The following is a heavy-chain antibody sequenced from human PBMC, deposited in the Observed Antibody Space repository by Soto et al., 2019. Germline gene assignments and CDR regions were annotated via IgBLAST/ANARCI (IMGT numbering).Heavy chain of an antibody. CDR3: ARDYYGMDV. Sequence: SETLSLTCTVSGGSISSGGCSWTWIRQSPGKGLEWSGYTYQSGSAYYNPSIKSRVTISVDRSKHQFSLNLTSVTAADTAVYYCARDYYGMDVWGQGTTVTVSS. J-gene: IGHJ6*02. CDR1: GGSISSGGCS. V-gene: IGHV4-30-2*06. CDR2: TYQSGSA.